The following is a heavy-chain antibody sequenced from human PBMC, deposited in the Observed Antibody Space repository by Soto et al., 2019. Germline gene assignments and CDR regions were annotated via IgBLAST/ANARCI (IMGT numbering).Heavy chain of an antibody. Sequence: PSETLSLTCTVSGGAVSSGTYYWSWIRQPPGKGLEWIGHIYFTGSTNYNPSLKSRVTMSLDTSRNQFSLKLSSVTAADTAVYYCTRGPPRVQWFDPWGLGTLVTVYS. CDR3: TRGPPRVQWFDP. CDR2: IYFTGST. CDR1: GGAVSSGTYY. J-gene: IGHJ5*02. V-gene: IGHV4-61*01.